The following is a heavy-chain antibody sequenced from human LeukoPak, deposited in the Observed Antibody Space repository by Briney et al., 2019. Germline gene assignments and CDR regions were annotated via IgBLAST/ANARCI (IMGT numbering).Heavy chain of an antibody. V-gene: IGHV4-30-2*01. D-gene: IGHD7-27*01. CDR1: GGSISSGGYY. Sequence: PSQTLSLTCTVSGGSISSGGYYWSWIRQPPGKGLEWIGYIYHSGSTYYNPSLKSRVTISVDRSKNQFSLKLSSVTAADTAVYYCARDDSNWAPGYFDYWGQGTLVTVSS. CDR2: IYHSGST. J-gene: IGHJ4*02. CDR3: ARDDSNWAPGYFDY.